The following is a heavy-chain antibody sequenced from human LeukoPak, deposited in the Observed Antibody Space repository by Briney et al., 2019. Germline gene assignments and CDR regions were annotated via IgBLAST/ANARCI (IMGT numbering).Heavy chain of an antibody. CDR2: IRGSAGKI. CDR3: AGRPTGYSSGYVY. CDR1: GFTFSNYA. D-gene: IGHD5-18*01. Sequence: GGSLRLSCVASGFTFSNYAMSWVRQAPEKGLDWVSVIRGSAGKIRYADSVKGRFTISRDNSENTVYLQMNNLRAEDTALYYCAGRPTGYSSGYVYWGQGALVTVSS. V-gene: IGHV3-23*01. J-gene: IGHJ4*02.